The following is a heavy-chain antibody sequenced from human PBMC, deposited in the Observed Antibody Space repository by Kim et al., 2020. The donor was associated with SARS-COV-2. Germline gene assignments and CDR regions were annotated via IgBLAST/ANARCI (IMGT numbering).Heavy chain of an antibody. Sequence: ESWKGRLTISRDNAKNSLYLQMNSLRDEDTAVYDCASADSTGYSKVVLDYWGQGTLFTVSS. V-gene: IGHV3-48*02. J-gene: IGHJ4*02. D-gene: IGHD4-4*01. CDR3: ASADSTGYSKVVLDY.